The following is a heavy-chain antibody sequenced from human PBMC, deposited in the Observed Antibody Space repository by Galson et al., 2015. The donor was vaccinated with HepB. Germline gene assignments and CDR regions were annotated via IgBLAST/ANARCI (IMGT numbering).Heavy chain of an antibody. J-gene: IGHJ6*03. V-gene: IGHV1-3*01. Sequence: SCKASGYTFISYPIHWVRQAPGQRLEWVGWINAAKGDTKYSQRFQDRVSITRDTSASTVYMHLSSLTSEDTAVYYCAKVNRELELRTYHYYYYMAVWGGGTTVTVSS. CDR2: INAAKGDT. CDR1: GYTFISYP. CDR3: AKVNRELELRTYHYYYYMAV. D-gene: IGHD1-7*01.